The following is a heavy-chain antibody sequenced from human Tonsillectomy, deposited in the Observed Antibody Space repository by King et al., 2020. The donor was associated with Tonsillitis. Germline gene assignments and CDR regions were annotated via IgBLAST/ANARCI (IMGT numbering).Heavy chain of an antibody. CDR3: ARDVTRFGELSRNAFDI. CDR2: ITTFSGNT. J-gene: IGHJ3*02. D-gene: IGHD3-10*01. Sequence: VQLVESGAEVRKPGASVKVSCKASGYTFTKYGVSWVRQAPGQGLEWMGWITTFSGNTIYAQKLQDRVTMTTDTSTTTVYMELRSLRSDDSAVYYCARDVTRFGELSRNAFDIWGQGTMVTVSS. CDR1: GYTFTKYG. V-gene: IGHV1-18*01.